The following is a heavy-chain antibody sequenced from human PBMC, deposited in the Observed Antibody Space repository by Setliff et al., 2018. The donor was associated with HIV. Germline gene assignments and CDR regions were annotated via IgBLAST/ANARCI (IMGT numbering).Heavy chain of an antibody. D-gene: IGHD1-1*01. CDR2: TKHKPSGYAT. V-gene: IGHV3-72*01. J-gene: IGHJ6*03. Sequence: PGGSLRLSCAASGFTLSDHFMDWVRQAPGKGLEWVGRTKHKPSGYATEYAASVQGRFTFSRDDSKNSLYLQMNSLKIEDTAVYFCAKYTRGGSILYYMDVWGKGTTVTVSS. CDR3: AKYTRGGSILYYMDV. CDR1: GFTLSDHF.